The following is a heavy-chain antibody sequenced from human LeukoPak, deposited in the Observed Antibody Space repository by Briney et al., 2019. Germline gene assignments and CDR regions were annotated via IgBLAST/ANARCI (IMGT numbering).Heavy chain of an antibody. D-gene: IGHD3-22*01. Sequence: ASVKVSCKASGYTFTSYGISWVRQAPGQGLEWMGIINPSGGSTSYAQKFQGRVTMTRDMSTSTVYMGLSSLRSEDTAVYYCAREDSSGYYLAFDIWGQGTMVTVSS. V-gene: IGHV1-46*01. CDR1: GYTFTSYG. CDR3: AREDSSGYYLAFDI. J-gene: IGHJ3*02. CDR2: INPSGGST.